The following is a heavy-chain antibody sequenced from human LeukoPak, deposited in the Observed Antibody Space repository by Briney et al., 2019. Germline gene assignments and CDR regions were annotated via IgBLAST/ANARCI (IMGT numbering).Heavy chain of an antibody. CDR2: IITDGSST. D-gene: IGHD3-10*01. J-gene: IGHJ6*02. V-gene: IGHV3-74*01. CDR3: ARNVIYGVRV. Sequence: GGSLRLSCSAPGFTFSRYWMHWVRQAPGKGLVWVSRIITDGSSTSYADSVKGRFTISRDNAKNTLYLQMNSLRVEDTAVYYCARNVIYGVRVWGQGTTVSVSS. CDR1: GFTFSRYW.